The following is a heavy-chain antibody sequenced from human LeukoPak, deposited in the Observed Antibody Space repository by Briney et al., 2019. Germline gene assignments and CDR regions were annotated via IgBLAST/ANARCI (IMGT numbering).Heavy chain of an antibody. CDR2: IYYSGST. Sequence: PSETLSLTCTVSGGSISSSSYYWGWIRQPPGKGLEWIGSIYYSGSTYYNPSLKSRVTISVDTSKNQFSLKLSSVTAADTAVYYRARQDDSSGYYYVSAFDIWGQGTMVTVSS. CDR3: ARQDDSSGYYYVSAFDI. J-gene: IGHJ3*02. D-gene: IGHD3-22*01. V-gene: IGHV4-39*01. CDR1: GGSISSSSYY.